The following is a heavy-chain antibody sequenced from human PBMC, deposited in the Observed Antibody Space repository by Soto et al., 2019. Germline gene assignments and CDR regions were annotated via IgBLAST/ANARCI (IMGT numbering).Heavy chain of an antibody. V-gene: IGHV3-23*01. CDR3: AKDPEAWIVATPDY. J-gene: IGHJ4*02. Sequence: EVQLLESGGGLVQPGGSLRLSCAASGFTFSSYAMSWVRQAPGKGLEWVSAISGSGGSTYYADSVKGRFTISRDNSKNPLYLQMNSLRAEDTAVYYCAKDPEAWIVATPDYWGQGTLVTVSS. CDR1: GFTFSSYA. D-gene: IGHD5-12*01. CDR2: ISGSGGST.